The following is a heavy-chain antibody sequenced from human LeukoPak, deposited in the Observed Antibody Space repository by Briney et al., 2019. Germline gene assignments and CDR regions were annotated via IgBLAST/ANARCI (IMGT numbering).Heavy chain of an antibody. V-gene: IGHV1-2*02. CDR3: VHSSEAYTGNWNV. CDR1: GYTFIDDY. CDR2: INPLTGFT. Sequence: ASVKVSCKASGYTFIDDYMHWVRQAPGQGLEWMGWINPLTGFTVYAQRFQGRLTVTRDTSISTACIEVRSLRFDHTAVYSCVHSSEAYTGNWNVWGQGTLVTVSS. J-gene: IGHJ4*02. D-gene: IGHD1-1*01.